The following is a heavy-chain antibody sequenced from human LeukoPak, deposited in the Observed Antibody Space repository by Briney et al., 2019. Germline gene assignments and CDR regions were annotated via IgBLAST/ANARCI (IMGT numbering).Heavy chain of an antibody. CDR2: IYYSGST. Sequence: SETLSLTCTVSGGSISSYYWSWIRQPPGKGLEWIGYIYYSGSTNYNPSLKSRVTISVDTSKNQFSLKLSSVTAADTAVYYCARLAAAGTGWFDPWGQGTLVTVSS. J-gene: IGHJ5*02. CDR3: ARLAAAGTGWFDP. V-gene: IGHV4-59*08. CDR1: GGSISSYY. D-gene: IGHD6-13*01.